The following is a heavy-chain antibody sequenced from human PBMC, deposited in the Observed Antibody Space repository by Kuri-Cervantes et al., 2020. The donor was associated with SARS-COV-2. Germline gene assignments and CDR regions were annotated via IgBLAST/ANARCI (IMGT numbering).Heavy chain of an antibody. CDR2: IYYSGST. J-gene: IGHJ4*02. V-gene: IGHV4-39*01. D-gene: IGHD6-19*01. CDR3: ARVAVAATIFGDY. CDR1: GGSISSSSYY. Sequence: SETLSLTCTVSGGSISSSSYYWGWIRQPPGKGLEWIGSIYYSGSTYYNPSLKSRVTISVDTSKNQFSLKLSSVTAADTAVYYCARVAVAATIFGDYWGQGNMVTVSS.